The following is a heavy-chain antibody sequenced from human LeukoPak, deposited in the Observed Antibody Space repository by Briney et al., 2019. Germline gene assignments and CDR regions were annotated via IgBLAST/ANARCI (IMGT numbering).Heavy chain of an antibody. CDR3: ARRFGIAAAGTVDY. J-gene: IGHJ4*02. CDR2: ISSSSSYI. D-gene: IGHD6-13*01. CDR1: GFTFSSYS. Sequence: WGSLRLSCAASGFTFSSYSMNWVRQAPGKGLEWVSSISSSSSYIYYADSVKGRFTISRDNAKNSLYLQMNSLRAEDTAVYYCARRFGIAAAGTVDYWGQGTLVTVSS. V-gene: IGHV3-21*01.